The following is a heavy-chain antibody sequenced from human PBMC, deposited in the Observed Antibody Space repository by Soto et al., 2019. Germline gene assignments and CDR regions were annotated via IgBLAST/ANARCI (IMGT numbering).Heavy chain of an antibody. D-gene: IGHD3-10*01. CDR3: AKAHTNYYGSGSYQTTYYFDY. Sequence: GGSLRLSCAASGFTFSSYAMSWVRQAPGKGLEWVSAISGSGGSTYYADSVKGRFTISRDNSKNTLYLQMNSLRAEDTAVYYCAKAHTNYYGSGSYQTTYYFDYWGQGTLVTVSS. J-gene: IGHJ4*02. CDR1: GFTFSSYA. V-gene: IGHV3-23*01. CDR2: ISGSGGST.